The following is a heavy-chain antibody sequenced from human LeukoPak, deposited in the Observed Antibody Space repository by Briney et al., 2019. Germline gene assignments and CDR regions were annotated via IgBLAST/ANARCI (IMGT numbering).Heavy chain of an antibody. CDR3: AKCLYYYHSSGYGPFDY. CDR2: ISGSGGST. Sequence: PGGSLRLSCAASGFTFSSYAMSWVRQAPGKGLEWVSAISGSGGSTYYADSVKGRFTISRDNSKNTLYLQMNSLRAEDTAVYYCAKCLYYYHSSGYGPFDYWGQGTLVTVFS. V-gene: IGHV3-23*01. CDR1: GFTFSSYA. J-gene: IGHJ4*02. D-gene: IGHD3-22*01.